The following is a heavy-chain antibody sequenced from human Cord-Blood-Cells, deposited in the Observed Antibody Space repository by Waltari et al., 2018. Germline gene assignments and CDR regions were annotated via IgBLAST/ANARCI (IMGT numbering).Heavy chain of an antibody. Sequence: QVQLVQSGAEVKKPGASVKVSCKASGYTFTSYDINCVRQATGQGLEWMGWMNPNSGNTGYAQKFQGRVTMTRNTSISTAYMELSSLRSEDTAVYYCARTYYDFWSGYPRFDYWGQGTLVTVSS. CDR1: GYTFTSYD. CDR2: MNPNSGNT. CDR3: ARTYYDFWSGYPRFDY. J-gene: IGHJ4*02. D-gene: IGHD3-3*01. V-gene: IGHV1-8*01.